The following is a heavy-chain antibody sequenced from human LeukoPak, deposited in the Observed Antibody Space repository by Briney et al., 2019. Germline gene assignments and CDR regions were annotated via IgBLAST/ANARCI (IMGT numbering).Heavy chain of an antibody. CDR3: ASFRSGSRDGYNDDY. Sequence: GESLKISCKGSGYSFTSYWIGWVRQMPGKGLEWMGIIYPGDSDTRYSPSFQGQVTISADKSISTAYLQWSSLKASDTAMYYCASFRSGSRDGYNDDYWGQGTLVTVSS. CDR2: IYPGDSDT. CDR1: GYSFTSYW. V-gene: IGHV5-51*01. D-gene: IGHD5-24*01. J-gene: IGHJ4*02.